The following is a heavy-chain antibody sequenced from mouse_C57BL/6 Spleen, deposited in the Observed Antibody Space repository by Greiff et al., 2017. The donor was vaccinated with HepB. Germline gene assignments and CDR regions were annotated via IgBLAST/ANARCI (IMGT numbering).Heavy chain of an antibody. CDR2: INYDGSST. CDR1: GFTFSDYY. Sequence: EVMLVESEGGLVQPGSSMKLSCTASGFTFSDYYMAWVRQVPEKGLEWVANINYDGSSTYYLDSLKSRFIISRDNAKNILYLQMSSLKSEDTATYYCARVNSNYVNYFDYWGQGTTLTVSS. V-gene: IGHV5-16*01. J-gene: IGHJ2*01. CDR3: ARVNSNYVNYFDY. D-gene: IGHD2-5*01.